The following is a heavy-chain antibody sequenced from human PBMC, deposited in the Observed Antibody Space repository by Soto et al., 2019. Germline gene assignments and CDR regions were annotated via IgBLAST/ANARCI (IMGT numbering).Heavy chain of an antibody. CDR2: VYSTGST. V-gene: IGHV3-53*01. CDR1: GFTVSSYY. D-gene: IGHD1-26*01. CDR3: AREGMGFGY. J-gene: IGHJ4*02. Sequence: QLVESGGGLIQPGGSLRLSCAASGFTVSSYYMSRVRQAPGKGLEWVSVVYSTGSTYYADSVKGRFTISRDISKNMIYLQMDSLRAEDTAVYYCAREGMGFGYWGQGTLVTVSS.